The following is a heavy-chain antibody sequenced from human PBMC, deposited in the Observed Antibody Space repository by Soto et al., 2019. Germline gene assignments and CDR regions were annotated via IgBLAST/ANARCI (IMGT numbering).Heavy chain of an antibody. J-gene: IGHJ4*02. D-gene: IGHD1-26*01. CDR1: GFTFSSYA. V-gene: IGHV3-33*01. Sequence: QVPLVESGGGVVQPGRSLRLSCAASGFTFSSYAMHWVRQAPGKGLEWVAVIWFDGTNKNYADSVKGRFTISRDNSKNTLYLQMNSLRAEDTAVYYCARAQASTGSYYPFDYWGQGTLVTVSS. CDR2: IWFDGTNK. CDR3: ARAQASTGSYYPFDY.